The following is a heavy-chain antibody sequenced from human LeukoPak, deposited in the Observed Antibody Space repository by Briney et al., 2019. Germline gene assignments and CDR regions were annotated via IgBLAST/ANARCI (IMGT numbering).Heavy chain of an antibody. CDR1: GFTFSSYA. CDR3: AVRNTGAFDI. D-gene: IGHD1-14*01. CDR2: ISGGST. J-gene: IGHJ3*02. V-gene: IGHV3-23*01. Sequence: PGGSLRLSCAASGFTFSSYAMSWVRQAPGKGLEWVSAISGGSTYYADSVKGRFTISRDNSKNTLYLQMNSLRAEDTAVYYCAVRNTGAFDIWGQGTMVTVSS.